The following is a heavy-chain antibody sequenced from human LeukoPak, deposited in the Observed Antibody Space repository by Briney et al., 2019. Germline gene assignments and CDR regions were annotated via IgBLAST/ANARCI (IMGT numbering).Heavy chain of an antibody. CDR1: GYTFTGYY. D-gene: IGHD3-10*01. J-gene: IGHJ4*02. Sequence: ASVKVSCKASGYTFTGYYMHWVRQAPGQGLEWMGWMNPNSGNTGYAQKFQGRVTMTRNTSISTAYMELSSLRSEDTAVYYCARAYYYGSGSYWIYWGQGTLVTVSS. CDR2: MNPNSGNT. CDR3: ARAYYYGSGSYWIY. V-gene: IGHV1-8*02.